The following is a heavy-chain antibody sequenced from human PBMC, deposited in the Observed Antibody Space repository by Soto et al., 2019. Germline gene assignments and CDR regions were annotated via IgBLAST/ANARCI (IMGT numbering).Heavy chain of an antibody. CDR3: ARDLGSPASY. D-gene: IGHD1-26*01. Sequence: PGGSLRLSCAASGFTVSGSHMTWVRQAPGKGLDWVSVMFSGGSTYYADSVKGRFTISRDNSKNTVYLQLNSLRAEDTAVYFCARDLGSPASYRGRGTLVTVSS. V-gene: IGHV3-53*01. CDR1: GFTVSGSH. J-gene: IGHJ4*02. CDR2: MFSGGST.